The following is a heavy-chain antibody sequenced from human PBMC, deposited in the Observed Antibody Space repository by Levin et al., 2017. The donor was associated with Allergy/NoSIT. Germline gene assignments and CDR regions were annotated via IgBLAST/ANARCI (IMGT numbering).Heavy chain of an antibody. CDR2: IYYSGSS. CDR1: GGSISANNHY. V-gene: IGHV4-39*07. J-gene: IGHJ3*02. CDR3: ARVALTYAFDI. Sequence: SETLSLTCTVSGGSISANNHYWGWLRQPPGKGLEWIGHIYYSGSSYYNPSLKSRVTISVDTPKNQFSLQLGSVTAADTAIYYCARVALTYAFDIWGQGTMVIVSS. D-gene: IGHD1-14*01.